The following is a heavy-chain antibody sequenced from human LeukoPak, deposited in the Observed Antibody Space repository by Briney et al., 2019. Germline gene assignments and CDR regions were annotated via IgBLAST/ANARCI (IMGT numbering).Heavy chain of an antibody. CDR3: ARAVIPVAVKPAFDY. V-gene: IGHV1-69*05. J-gene: IGHJ4*02. Sequence: ASVKVSCKASGGTFSSYAISWVRQAPGQGLEWTGAIIPIFGTANYAQKFQGRVTITTDESTSTAYMELSSLRSEDTAVYYCARAVIPVAVKPAFDYWGQGTLVTVSS. D-gene: IGHD6-13*01. CDR1: GGTFSSYA. CDR2: IIPIFGTA.